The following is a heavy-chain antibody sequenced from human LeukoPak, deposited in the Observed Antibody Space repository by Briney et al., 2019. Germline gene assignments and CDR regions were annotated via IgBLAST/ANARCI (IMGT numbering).Heavy chain of an antibody. J-gene: IGHJ4*02. CDR2: INPSRGST. V-gene: IGHV1-46*01. CDR1: GYSFTSHY. D-gene: IGHD6-19*01. Sequence: VASVKVSCKASGYSFTSHYIRWVRQAPGQGLEWMGIINPSRGSTSYAQKFQGRVTVTRDTSTSTVYMDLSSLGSEDTAVYYCARGYSSGFGNWGQGTLVTVSS. CDR3: ARGYSSGFGN.